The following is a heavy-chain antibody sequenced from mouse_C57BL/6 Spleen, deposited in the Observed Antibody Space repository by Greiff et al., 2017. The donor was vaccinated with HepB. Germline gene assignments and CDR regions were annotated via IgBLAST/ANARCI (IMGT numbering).Heavy chain of an antibody. CDR3: ARSKGYGSSYWFAY. D-gene: IGHD1-1*01. CDR2: IDPSDSYT. V-gene: IGHV1-50*01. Sequence: VQLQQSGAELVKPGASVKLSCKASGYTFTSYWMQWVKQRPGQGLEWIGEIDPSDSYTNSNQKFKGKATLTVDTSSSTAYMQLSSLTSEDSAVYYCARSKGYGSSYWFAYWGQGTLVTVSA. J-gene: IGHJ3*01. CDR1: GYTFTSYW.